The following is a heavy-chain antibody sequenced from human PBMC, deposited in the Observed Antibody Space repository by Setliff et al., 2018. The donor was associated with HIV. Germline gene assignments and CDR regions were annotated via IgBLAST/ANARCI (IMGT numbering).Heavy chain of an antibody. Sequence: PGGSLRLSCAASGFTFSNYAMTWVRQAPGTGLECVSAISGGGGITYYADSVKGRFTFSRDNSKNTLYLQMNSLRVEDTALYYCAKDYLSSSTWYGGLGYWGLGTLVTVSS. J-gene: IGHJ4*02. CDR3: AKDYLSSSTWYGGLGY. D-gene: IGHD6-13*01. V-gene: IGHV3-23*01. CDR2: ISGGGGIT. CDR1: GFTFSNYA.